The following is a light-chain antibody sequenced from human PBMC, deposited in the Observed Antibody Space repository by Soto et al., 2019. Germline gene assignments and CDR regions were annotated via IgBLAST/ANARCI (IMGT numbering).Light chain of an antibody. Sequence: EIVLTQSPGTLSLSPAERATLSCRASQSVSNNYLAWYQQKPGQAPRLLIYDASSRATGIPDRFSCGGAGTDCTLTISRLEPEDVEVDDCQQFSSYPLTFGGGTKVDIK. CDR2: DAS. CDR3: QQFSSYPLT. J-gene: IGKJ4*01. CDR1: QSVSNNY. V-gene: IGKV3-20*01.